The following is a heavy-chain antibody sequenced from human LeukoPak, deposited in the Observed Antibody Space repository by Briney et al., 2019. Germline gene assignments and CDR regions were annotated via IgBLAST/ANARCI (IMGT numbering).Heavy chain of an antibody. CDR3: AREADYCTNGVCYYSFDY. CDR2: ISSSSSYI. D-gene: IGHD2-8*01. J-gene: IGHJ4*02. V-gene: IGHV3-21*01. CDR1: GFTFSSYS. Sequence: GGPLRLSCAASGFTFSSYSMNWVRQAPGKGLEWVSSISSSSSYIYYADSVKGRFTISRDNAKNSLYLQMNSLRAEDTAVYYCAREADYCTNGVCYYSFDYWGQGTLVTVSS.